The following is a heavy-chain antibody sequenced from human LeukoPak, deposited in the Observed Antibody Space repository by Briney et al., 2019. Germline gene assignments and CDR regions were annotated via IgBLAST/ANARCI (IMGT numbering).Heavy chain of an antibody. J-gene: IGHJ6*03. V-gene: IGHV1-46*01. CDR1: GYTFTSYY. Sequence: ASVKVSCKASGYTFTSYYMHWVRQAPGQGLEWMGIINPSGGSTSYAQKFQGRVTITRNTSISAAYMELSSLRSEDTAVYYCARVTNVAARLVYYYYYMDVWGKGTTVTVSS. CDR3: ARVTNVAARLVYYYYYMDV. CDR2: INPSGGST. D-gene: IGHD6-6*01.